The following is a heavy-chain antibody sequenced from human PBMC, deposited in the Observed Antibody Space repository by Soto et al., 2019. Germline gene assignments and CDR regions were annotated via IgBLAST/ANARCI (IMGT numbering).Heavy chain of an antibody. CDR1: GFTFTTYA. CDR3: ARGNWNYQGADDY. D-gene: IGHD1-7*01. J-gene: IGHJ4*02. Sequence: EVQLLESGGNLVQPGGSLRLSCAASGFTFTTYAMSWVRQAPGKGLEWVSSISGSGGSTYYADSVKGRFTISRDNSQNTLYLQMTNLRAEDTALYYCARGNWNYQGADDYWGQGTLVTVSS. CDR2: ISGSGGST. V-gene: IGHV3-23*01.